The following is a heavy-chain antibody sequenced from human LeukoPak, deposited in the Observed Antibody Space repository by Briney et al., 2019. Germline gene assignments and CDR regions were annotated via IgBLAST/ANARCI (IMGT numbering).Heavy chain of an antibody. J-gene: IGHJ6*02. Sequence: GGSLRLSCEASGFTFTSYWMSWVRQAPGKGLEWVAVISYDGSNKYYADSVKGRFTISRDNSKNTLYLQMNSLRAEDTAVYYCARERAGGQNYYYYGMDVWGQGTTVTVSS. CDR1: GFTFTSYW. CDR3: ARERAGGQNYYYYGMDV. CDR2: ISYDGSNK. D-gene: IGHD3-16*01. V-gene: IGHV3-30-3*01.